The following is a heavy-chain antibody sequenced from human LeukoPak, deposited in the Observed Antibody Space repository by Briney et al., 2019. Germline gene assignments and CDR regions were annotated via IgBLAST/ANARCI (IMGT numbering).Heavy chain of an antibody. Sequence: GGSLRLSCAASGFTFDDYAMHWVRQAPRKGLEWVSGISWNSGSIGYADSVKGRFTISRDNAKNSLYLQMNSLRAEDTALYYCAKDPTDTVTTYFDYWGREPWSPSPQ. J-gene: IGHJ4*02. CDR2: ISWNSGSI. V-gene: IGHV3-9*01. D-gene: IGHD4-17*01. CDR3: AKDPTDTVTTYFDY. CDR1: GFTFDDYA.